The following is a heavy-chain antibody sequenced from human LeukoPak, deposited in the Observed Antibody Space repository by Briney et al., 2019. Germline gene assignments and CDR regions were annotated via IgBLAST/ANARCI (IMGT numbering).Heavy chain of an antibody. D-gene: IGHD3-22*01. Sequence: GGSLRLSCAASGFTFSGSAMHWVRQASGKGLEWVGRIRSKANSYATAYAASVKGRFTISRDNARNSLHLQMNSLRAEDTAVYYCARDSGSGYYYFDYWGQGTLVTVSS. V-gene: IGHV3-73*01. J-gene: IGHJ4*02. CDR2: IRSKANSYAT. CDR1: GFTFSGSA. CDR3: ARDSGSGYYYFDY.